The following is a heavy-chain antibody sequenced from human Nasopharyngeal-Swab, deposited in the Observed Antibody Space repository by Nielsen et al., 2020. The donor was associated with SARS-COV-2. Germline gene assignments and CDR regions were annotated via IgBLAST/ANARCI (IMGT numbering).Heavy chain of an antibody. J-gene: IGHJ4*02. Sequence: SQTLSLTCAISGDSVSSKSDAWNWISQSPSRGLEWLGRTYYRSKWYNDYAVSVKSRITINTDTSKNQFSLQLNSVTPEDTAVYYCARDSALSVDYWGQGTLVTVSS. V-gene: IGHV6-1*01. CDR3: ARDSALSVDY. CDR1: GDSVSSKSDA. D-gene: IGHD3-16*01. CDR2: TYYRSKWYN.